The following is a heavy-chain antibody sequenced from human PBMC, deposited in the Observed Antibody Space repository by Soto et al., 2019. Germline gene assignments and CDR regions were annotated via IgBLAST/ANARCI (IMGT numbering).Heavy chain of an antibody. CDR3: ARRYYYYMDV. CDR2: IYYSGST. V-gene: IGHV4-39*01. J-gene: IGHJ6*03. CDR1: GGSISSSSYY. Sequence: SETLSLTCTVSGGSISSSSYYWGWIRQPPGKGLEWIGSIYYSGSTYYNPSLKSRVTISVDTSKNQFSLKLSSVTAADTAVYYCARRYYYYMDVWGKGTTVTVSS.